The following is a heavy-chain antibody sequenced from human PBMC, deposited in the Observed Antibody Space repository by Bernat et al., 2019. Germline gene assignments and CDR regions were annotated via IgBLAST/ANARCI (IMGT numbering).Heavy chain of an antibody. CDR2: ISSSSSYI. CDR1: GFTFSSYS. D-gene: IGHD2-15*01. J-gene: IGHJ4*02. CDR3: ARDLMYCSGGSCYSLIFHY. V-gene: IGHV3-21*01. Sequence: EVQLVESGGGLVKPGGSLRLSCAASGFTFSSYSMNWVRQAPGKGLEWVSSISSSSSYIYYADSVKGRFTISRDNAKNSLYLQMNSLRAEDTAVYYCARDLMYCSGGSCYSLIFHYWGQGTLVTVSS.